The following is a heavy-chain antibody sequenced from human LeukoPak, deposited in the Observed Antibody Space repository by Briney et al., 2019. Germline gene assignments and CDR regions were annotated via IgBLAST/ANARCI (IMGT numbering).Heavy chain of an antibody. Sequence: GESLKISCRGSGYSFTSYWIAWVRQMPGKGLEWMGIIYPRDSDTRYSPSFQGQVTISADKSISAAYLQWSSLKASDTAIYYCARPLYCSGGSCYEGWFVPWGQGTLVTVSS. CDR1: GYSFTSYW. CDR3: ARPLYCSGGSCYEGWFVP. J-gene: IGHJ5*02. V-gene: IGHV5-51*01. CDR2: IYPRDSDT. D-gene: IGHD2-15*01.